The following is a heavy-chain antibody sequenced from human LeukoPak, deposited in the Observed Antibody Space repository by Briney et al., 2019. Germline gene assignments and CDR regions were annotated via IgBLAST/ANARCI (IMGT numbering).Heavy chain of an antibody. CDR1: GLTFSTHS. J-gene: IGHJ4*02. CDR3: ARARGSYSLDY. Sequence: GGSLRLSCTVSGLTFSTHSMNGVRQAPGKGLEWLSFLRHDSSDIYYADSVKGRFTISRDNAKNSLYLQMNSLRAEDTAVYYCARARGSYSLDYWGQGTLVTVSS. CDR2: LRHDSSDI. D-gene: IGHD1-26*01. V-gene: IGHV3-48*01.